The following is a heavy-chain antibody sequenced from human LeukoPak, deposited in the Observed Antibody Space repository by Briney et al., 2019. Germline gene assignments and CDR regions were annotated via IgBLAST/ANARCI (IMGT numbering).Heavy chain of an antibody. CDR1: GFTFSSFE. J-gene: IGHJ4*02. D-gene: IGHD6-19*01. V-gene: IGHV3-48*03. CDR2: ISGSGSPI. CDR3: ARVPYSSGWYNFDY. Sequence: GGSLRLSCAASGFTFSSFEMNWVRRAPGKGLEWVSYISGSGSPIYYADSVKGRFTISRDNAKNSLYLQMSSLRVEDTAVYYCARVPYSSGWYNFDYWGQGTLVTVSS.